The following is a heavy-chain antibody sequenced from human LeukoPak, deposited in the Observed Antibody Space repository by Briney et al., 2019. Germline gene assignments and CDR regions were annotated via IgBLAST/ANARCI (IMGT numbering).Heavy chain of an antibody. J-gene: IGHJ3*02. CDR1: GFTFSSYW. CDR2: IKQDGSEK. Sequence: GGSLRLSCAASGFTFSSYWMSWVRQAPGKGLEWVANIKQDGSEKYYVDSVKGRFTISRDKAENSLYLQMPSLRAEDTAVYYCARDLAGPPQEAFDIWGQGTMVTVSS. CDR3: ARDLAGPPQEAFDI. V-gene: IGHV3-7*01.